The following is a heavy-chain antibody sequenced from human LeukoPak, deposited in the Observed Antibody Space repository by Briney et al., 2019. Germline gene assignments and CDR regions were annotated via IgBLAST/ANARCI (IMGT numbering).Heavy chain of an antibody. CDR3: ARARNGTLKY. D-gene: IGHD1-26*01. V-gene: IGHV3-30*01. J-gene: IGHJ4*02. Sequence: GRSLRLSCAASGFTFSHYAMHWVRQAPGKGLEWVAVIPYDGNHKYYADSVKGRFTISRDNSKNTLYVQMNSLRAEDTAVYYCARARNGTLKYWGQGTLVTVCS. CDR2: IPYDGNHK. CDR1: GFTFSHYA.